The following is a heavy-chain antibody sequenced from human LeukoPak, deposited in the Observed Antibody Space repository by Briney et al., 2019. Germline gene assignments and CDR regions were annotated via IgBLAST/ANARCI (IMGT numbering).Heavy chain of an antibody. V-gene: IGHV4-34*01. Sequence: SETLSLTCVVYGGSFSGYYWSWIRQPPGKGLEWIGEINHSGSTNYNPSLKSRVTISVDTSKNQFSLKLSSVTAADTAVYYCARRRWLVDWGQGTLVTVSS. D-gene: IGHD6-19*01. CDR1: GGSFSGYY. CDR3: ARRRWLVD. CDR2: INHSGST. J-gene: IGHJ4*02.